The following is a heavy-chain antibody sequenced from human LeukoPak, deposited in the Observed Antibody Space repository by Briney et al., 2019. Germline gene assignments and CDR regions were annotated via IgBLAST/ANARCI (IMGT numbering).Heavy chain of an antibody. V-gene: IGHV3-21*01. J-gene: IGHJ6*03. CDR3: XXXXXXXXXXNYYYYYMDV. Sequence: GGSLRLSCAASGFTFSSFSMNWARQAPGKGLEWVSSISSSSTYTYYADSVKGRFTISRDNAKNSLYLQMNSLRAEDTAVYYCXXXXXXXXXXNYYYYYMDVWGKGTTVTVSS. CDR1: GFTFSSFS. CDR2: ISSSSTYT.